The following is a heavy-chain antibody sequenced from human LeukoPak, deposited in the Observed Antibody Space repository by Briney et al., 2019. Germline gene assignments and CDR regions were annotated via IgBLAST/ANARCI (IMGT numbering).Heavy chain of an antibody. Sequence: GGSLRLSCAASGFTFSSYSMNWVRQAPGKGLEWVSYISSSSSTMYYADSVKGRFTISRDNAKNSLYLQMNSLRAEDTAVYYCARDYTGYYNYWGQGTLVTVSS. CDR1: GFTFSSYS. V-gene: IGHV3-48*01. D-gene: IGHD3-9*01. CDR2: ISSSSSTM. CDR3: ARDYTGYYNY. J-gene: IGHJ4*02.